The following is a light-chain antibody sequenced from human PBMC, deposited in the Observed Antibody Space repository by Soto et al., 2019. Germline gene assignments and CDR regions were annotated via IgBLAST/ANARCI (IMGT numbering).Light chain of an antibody. CDR2: DAS. CDR3: QQYNSYSGT. J-gene: IGKJ1*01. Sequence: DIQITHSPSTLSASVGGRVTITCRASQSISSWLAWYQQKPGKAPKLLIYDASSLESGVPSRFSGSGSGTEFTLTISSLQPDDFATYYCQQYNSYSGTFGQGTKV. CDR1: QSISSW. V-gene: IGKV1-5*01.